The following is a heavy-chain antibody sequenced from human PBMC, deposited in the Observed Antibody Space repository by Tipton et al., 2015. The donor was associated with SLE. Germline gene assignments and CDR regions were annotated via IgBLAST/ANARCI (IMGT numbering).Heavy chain of an antibody. D-gene: IGHD3-10*01. CDR1: GFTFSSYA. J-gene: IGHJ4*02. CDR3: ARDMGYYGSGRDY. Sequence: SLRLSCAASGFTFSSYAMHWVRQAPGKGLEWVSAISGSGGSTYYADSVKGRFTISRDNSKNTLYLQMNSLRAEDTAVYYCARDMGYYGSGRDYWGQGTLVTVSS. V-gene: IGHV3-23*01. CDR2: ISGSGGST.